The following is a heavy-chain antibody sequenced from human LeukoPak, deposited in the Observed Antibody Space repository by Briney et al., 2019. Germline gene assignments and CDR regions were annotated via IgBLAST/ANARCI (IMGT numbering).Heavy chain of an antibody. CDR1: GFTVSSNY. J-gene: IGHJ4*02. CDR2: IYSGGST. CDR3: ARGDDYGDPMDY. D-gene: IGHD4-17*01. V-gene: IGHV3-66*02. Sequence: GGSLRLSCAASGFTVSSNYMSWVRQAPGKGLEWVSVIYSGGSTYYADSVKGRFTISRDNSKNTLYLQMNSLRAEDTAVYYRARGDDYGDPMDYWGQGTLVTVSS.